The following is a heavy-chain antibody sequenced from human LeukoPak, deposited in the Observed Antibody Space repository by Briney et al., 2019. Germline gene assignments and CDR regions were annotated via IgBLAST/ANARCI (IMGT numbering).Heavy chain of an antibody. Sequence: PGGSLRLSCAVSGFTFSSFWMNWVRQAPGKGLEWVAKIKADGSEEYYVDSVKGRFTISRDNAKNSLYLQMNSLRADDTAGYYCARDNRWGVDYWGQGTLVTGSS. V-gene: IGHV3-7*05. D-gene: IGHD2/OR15-2a*01. CDR1: GFTFSSFW. CDR2: IKADGSEE. CDR3: ARDNRWGVDY. J-gene: IGHJ4*02.